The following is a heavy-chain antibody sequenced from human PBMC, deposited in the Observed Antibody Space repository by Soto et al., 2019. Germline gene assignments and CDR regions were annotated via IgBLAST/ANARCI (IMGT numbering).Heavy chain of an antibody. CDR3: SRAGSNYFASGISLPYYMDV. Sequence: EVQLVESGGGLVQPGGSLRLSCEASLFTFSRYWMTWVRLAPGKGLEWVANIRQDGSEKYYVESVKGRFTISRDNAKNSLSLQMNNIRPDDTAVYYCSRAGSNYFASGISLPYYMDVWGKGTTVTVSS. V-gene: IGHV3-7*01. CDR2: IRQDGSEK. CDR1: LFTFSRYW. J-gene: IGHJ6*03. D-gene: IGHD3-10*01.